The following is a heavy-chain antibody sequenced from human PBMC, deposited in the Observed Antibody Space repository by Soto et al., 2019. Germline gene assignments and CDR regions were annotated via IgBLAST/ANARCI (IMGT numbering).Heavy chain of an antibody. D-gene: IGHD6-19*01. CDR2: ISYDGSNK. CDR1: GFTFSSYA. Sequence: QVQLEESGGGVVQPGRSLRLSCAASGFTFSSYAMHWVRQAPGKGLEWVAVISYDGSNKYYADSVKGRFTISRDNSKHTLYLQMTSLRAEDTAVYYCAKQWLDGFYYFDYWGQGPLVTVSS. CDR3: AKQWLDGFYYFDY. V-gene: IGHV3-30-3*01. J-gene: IGHJ4*02.